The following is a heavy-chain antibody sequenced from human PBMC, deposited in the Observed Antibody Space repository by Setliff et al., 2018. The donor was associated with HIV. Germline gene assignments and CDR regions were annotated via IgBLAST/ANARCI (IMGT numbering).Heavy chain of an antibody. V-gene: IGHV4-34*01. CDR1: TESLTRYD. D-gene: IGHD3-10*01. Sequence: PSETLSLTCAVYTESLTRYDWAWIRQSPEKGLEWIGEIDDSGSIIYNPSLQSRVTMSVDTYKNQFSLKVRSLTAADTGLYYCARVKSIKTTLVRLWPRFDLWGQGTQVTVSS. CDR3: ARVKSIKTTLVRLWPRFDL. CDR2: IDDSGSI. J-gene: IGHJ5*02.